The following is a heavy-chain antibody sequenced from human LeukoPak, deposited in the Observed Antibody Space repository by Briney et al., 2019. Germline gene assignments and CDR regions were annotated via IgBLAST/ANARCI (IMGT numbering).Heavy chain of an antibody. CDR1: GCTFTSYA. CDR2: INAGNGNT. Sequence: ASVKVSCKASGCTFTSYAMHWVRQAPGQRLEWMGWINAGNGNTKYSQKFQGRVTITRDTSASTAYMELSSLRSEDTAVYYCASPSDYYGSGSRYYYYYYGMDVWGQGTTVTVSS. V-gene: IGHV1-3*01. J-gene: IGHJ6*02. CDR3: ASPSDYYGSGSRYYYYYYGMDV. D-gene: IGHD3-10*01.